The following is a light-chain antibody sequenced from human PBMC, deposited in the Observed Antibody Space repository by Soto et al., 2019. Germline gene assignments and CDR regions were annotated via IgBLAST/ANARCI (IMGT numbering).Light chain of an antibody. J-gene: IGLJ7*01. V-gene: IGLV2-14*01. Sequence: QSALTQSASVSGFPGQSITISCTGTNRDVGGYNYVSWYQHHPGKAPKLIIYEVTYRPSGVSNRFSGSKSGNTASLTISGLQAEDEADYYCSSYRNSARVFGGGTQLTVL. CDR3: SSYRNSARV. CDR2: EVT. CDR1: NRDVGGYNY.